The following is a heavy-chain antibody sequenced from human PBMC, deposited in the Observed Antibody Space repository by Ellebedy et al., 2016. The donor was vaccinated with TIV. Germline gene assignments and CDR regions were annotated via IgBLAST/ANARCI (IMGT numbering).Heavy chain of an antibody. V-gene: IGHV3-33*01. D-gene: IGHD2-2*01. CDR2: IWYDGSNK. J-gene: IGHJ6*03. Sequence: GESLKISXAASGFTFSSYGMHWVRQAPGKGLEWVAVIWYDGSNKYYADSVKGRFTISRDNSKNTLYLQMNSLRAEDTAVYYCARDTWPFPSVVPAAINYYRSGHYYYYMDVWGKGTTVTVSS. CDR1: GFTFSSYG. CDR3: ARDTWPFPSVVPAAINYYRSGHYYYYMDV.